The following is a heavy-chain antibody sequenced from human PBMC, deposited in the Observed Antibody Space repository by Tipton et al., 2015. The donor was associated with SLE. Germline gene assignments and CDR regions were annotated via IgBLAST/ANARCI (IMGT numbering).Heavy chain of an antibody. CDR2: IYYSGNT. J-gene: IGHJ5*02. D-gene: IGHD2-2*01. CDR1: GDSISNFY. CDR3: ARHFDAGCPSCPESNNWFDA. Sequence: LRLSCTLSGDSISNFYWSWIRQPPGKGLEWIGYIYYSGNTNYNPSLKSRVTISVDRSKTQFSLNLSSVTAADTAVYYCARHFDAGCPSCPESNNWFDAWGQGILLSVSS. V-gene: IGHV4-59*08.